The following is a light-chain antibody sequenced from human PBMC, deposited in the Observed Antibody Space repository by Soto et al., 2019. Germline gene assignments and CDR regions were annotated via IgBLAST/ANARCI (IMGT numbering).Light chain of an antibody. CDR1: QGIRND. CDR3: LQDHNYPWT. J-gene: IGKJ1*01. CDR2: GAF. Sequence: AIQMTQSPSSLSASVGDRVTITCRASQGIRNDLGWYQQKPGNAPKLLIYGAFNLQTGVPSRCSGSGFGTDFTLTISSLQPEDFATYYCLQDHNYPWTFGQGTKVEIK. V-gene: IGKV1-6*01.